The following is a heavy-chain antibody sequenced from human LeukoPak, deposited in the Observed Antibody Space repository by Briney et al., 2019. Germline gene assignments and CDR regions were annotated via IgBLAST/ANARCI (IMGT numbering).Heavy chain of an antibody. CDR2: ILPIFGTA. J-gene: IGHJ4*02. V-gene: IGHV1-69*05. CDR3: AREGVVVAATGIDY. Sequence: GGSLRLSCAASGGTFSSYAISWVRQAPGQGLEWMGRILPIFGTANYAQKFQGRVTITTDESTSTAYMELSSLRSEDTAVYYCAREGVVVAATGIDYWGQGTLVTVSS. D-gene: IGHD2-15*01. CDR1: GGTFSSYA.